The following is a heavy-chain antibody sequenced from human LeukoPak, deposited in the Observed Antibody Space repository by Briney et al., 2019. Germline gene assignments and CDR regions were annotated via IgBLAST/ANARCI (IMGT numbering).Heavy chain of an antibody. V-gene: IGHV3-23*01. J-gene: IGHJ4*02. CDR1: GFTFSSYG. D-gene: IGHD3-9*01. CDR3: AKGVYYDILTGYEDY. Sequence: QTGGSLRLSCAASGFTFSSYGMSWVRQAPGKGLEWVSAISGSGGSTYYADSVKGRFTISRDNSKNTLYLQMNSLRAEDTAVYYCAKGVYYDILTGYEDYWGQGTLVTVSS. CDR2: ISGSGGST.